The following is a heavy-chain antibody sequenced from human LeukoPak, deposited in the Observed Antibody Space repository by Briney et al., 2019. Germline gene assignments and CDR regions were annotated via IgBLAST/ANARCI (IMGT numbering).Heavy chain of an antibody. J-gene: IGHJ4*02. CDR3: ARAPGGSDYDPYLDY. CDR1: GFTFSSYW. V-gene: IGHV3-74*01. D-gene: IGHD5-12*01. CDR2: INSDGSFT. Sequence: GGSLRLFCAASGFTFSSYWMHWVRQAPGKGLVWVSRINSDGSFTNYADSVKGRFTISRDSAKNTLYLQMNSLRAEDTAVYYCARAPGGSDYDPYLDYWGQGTLVTVSS.